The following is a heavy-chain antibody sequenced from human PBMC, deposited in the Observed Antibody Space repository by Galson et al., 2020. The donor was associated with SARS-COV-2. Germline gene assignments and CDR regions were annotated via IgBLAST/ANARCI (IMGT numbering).Heavy chain of an antibody. Sequence: GESLKISCAASGFTFSTYAMTWVRQAPGKGPEWVSFISASTSYKYYANSVKGRFTISRDNAKGSVTLQMNSLRADDTAVYYCARDKHCPNGVCRVYGLDVWGHGTTVIVSS. V-gene: IGHV3-21*01. CDR1: GFTFSTYA. J-gene: IGHJ6*02. CDR3: ARDKHCPNGVCRVYGLDV. D-gene: IGHD2-8*01. CDR2: ISASTSYK.